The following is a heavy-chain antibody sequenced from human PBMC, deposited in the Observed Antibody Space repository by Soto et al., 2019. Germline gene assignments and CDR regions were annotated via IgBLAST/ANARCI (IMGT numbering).Heavy chain of an antibody. V-gene: IGHV1-58*01. D-gene: IGHD3-22*01. Sequence: SEKVSCKGSGFTGSHSAVQWLGQARAQGLEWMGWIVAGSGKTDYAQNFQERVTITTDMSTSTAYMELSSLNSDDTAVYYCAATLDWGSYDFGGYPSWGQGTLVTVSS. J-gene: IGHJ4*02. CDR2: IVAGSGKT. CDR1: GFTGSHSA. CDR3: AATLDWGSYDFGGYPS.